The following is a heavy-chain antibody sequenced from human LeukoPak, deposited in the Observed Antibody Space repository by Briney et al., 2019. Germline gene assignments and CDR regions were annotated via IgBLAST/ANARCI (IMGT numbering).Heavy chain of an antibody. Sequence: GGSLRLSCAASGFTFSSYAMSWVRQAPGKGLEWVSAISGSGGSTYYADSVKGRFTISRDNSKNTLYLQMNSLRAEDTAVYYCARAGRKSRGVDLVRKKETGYYYYMDVWGKGTTVTVSS. V-gene: IGHV3-23*01. CDR2: ISGSGGST. CDR3: ARAGRKSRGVDLVRKKETGYYYYMDV. CDR1: GFTFSSYA. J-gene: IGHJ6*03. D-gene: IGHD3-10*02.